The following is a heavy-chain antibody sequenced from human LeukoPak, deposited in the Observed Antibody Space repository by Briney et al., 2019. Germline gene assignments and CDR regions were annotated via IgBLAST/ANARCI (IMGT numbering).Heavy chain of an antibody. V-gene: IGHV3-21*01. D-gene: IGHD3-10*01. Sequence: PGGSLRLSCAASGFTFSTYSMNWVRQAPGKGLEWVSSITANGYYSYHADSVRGRFTTSRDNAENSLSLQMNNLRVEDAAVYHCARELAGALEYWGQGVLVTVSS. J-gene: IGHJ4*02. CDR3: ARELAGALEY. CDR2: ITANGYYS. CDR1: GFTFSTYS.